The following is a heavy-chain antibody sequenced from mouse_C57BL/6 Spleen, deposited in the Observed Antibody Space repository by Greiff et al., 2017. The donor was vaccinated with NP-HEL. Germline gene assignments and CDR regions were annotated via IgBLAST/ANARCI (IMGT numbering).Heavy chain of an antibody. Sequence: EVKLVESGGGLVQPGGSMKLSCAASGFTFSDAWMDWVRQSPEKGLEWVAEIRNKANNHATYYAESVKGRFTISRDDSKSSVYLQMNSLRAEDTGIYYCTGRTTRGSLYEGYAMDYWGQGTSVTVSS. D-gene: IGHD2-14*01. J-gene: IGHJ4*01. CDR1: GFTFSDAW. CDR2: IRNKANNHAT. CDR3: TGRTTRGSLYEGYAMDY. V-gene: IGHV6-6*01.